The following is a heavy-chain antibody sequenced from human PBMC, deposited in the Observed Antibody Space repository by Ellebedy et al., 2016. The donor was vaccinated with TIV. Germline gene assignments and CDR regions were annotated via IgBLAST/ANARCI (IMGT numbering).Heavy chain of an antibody. Sequence: ASVKVSCKASGYTFTTYYIHWVRQAPGQGLEWVGTLNPDSGGTSYAQKFQGRVTLTRDTSTTTAYMEMSSLRSDDTAVYYCARGPYGGISVWYFDLWGRGTLVTVSS. CDR3: ARGPYGGISVWYFDL. V-gene: IGHV1-46*01. D-gene: IGHD4-23*01. CDR1: GYTFTTYY. J-gene: IGHJ2*01. CDR2: LNPDSGGT.